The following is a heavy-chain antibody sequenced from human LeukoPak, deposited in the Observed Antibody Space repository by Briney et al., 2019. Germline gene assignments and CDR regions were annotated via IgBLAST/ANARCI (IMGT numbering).Heavy chain of an antibody. CDR1: GCSISSGGYY. Sequence: SETLSLTCTVSGCSISSGGYYWSWIRQPARTGLEWIGRIYTSGSTNYNPSLKSRVTISVDTSKNQFSLKLSSVTAADTAVYYCAREANRFHYWGQGTLVTVSS. J-gene: IGHJ4*02. CDR3: AREANRFHY. V-gene: IGHV4-61*02. D-gene: IGHD1-14*01. CDR2: IYTSGST.